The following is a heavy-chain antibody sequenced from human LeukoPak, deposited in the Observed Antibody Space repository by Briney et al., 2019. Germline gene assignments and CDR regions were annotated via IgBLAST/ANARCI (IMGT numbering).Heavy chain of an antibody. V-gene: IGHV3-74*01. J-gene: IGHJ4*02. D-gene: IGHD6-13*01. Sequence: PGGSLRLSCAASGFTFRTYWMHWVRQAPGKGLVWVSRINPDGSYTSYADSVKGRFTISRDNAKNTLYLQMNSLRAEDTAVYYCARAATVAGTVWGQGTLVTVSS. CDR3: ARAATVAGTV. CDR2: INPDGSYT. CDR1: GFTFRTYW.